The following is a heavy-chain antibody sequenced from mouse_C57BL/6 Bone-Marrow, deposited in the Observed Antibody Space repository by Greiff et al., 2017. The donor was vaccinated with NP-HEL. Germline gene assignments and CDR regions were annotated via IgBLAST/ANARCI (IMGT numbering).Heavy chain of an antibody. Sequence: VQLKESGPELVKPGASVKMSCKASGYTFTDYYMHWVKQKPGKGLEWIGEIYPGSGNTYYNEKFEGKATLTADTSSSTAYMQLSSLTSEDSAVYFGARSGGSTTVGRYLDVWGTGTTVTVSS. D-gene: IGHD1-1*01. V-gene: IGHV1-83*01. CDR3: RSGGSTTVGRYLDV. CDR1: YTFTDYYM. J-gene: IGHJ1*03. CDR2: YPGSGNTY.